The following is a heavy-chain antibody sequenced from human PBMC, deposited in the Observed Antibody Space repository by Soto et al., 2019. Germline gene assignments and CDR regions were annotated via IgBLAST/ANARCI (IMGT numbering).Heavy chain of an antibody. D-gene: IGHD3-10*01. CDR2: ISYSGST. V-gene: IGHV4-39*01. Sequence: SETLSLTCTVSGGSISSSSNYWGWIRQPPGKGLEWIGSISYSGSTYYNPSLKSRVSISVDTSKNQFSLKLNSVSAPDTAVYYCSRGVLSYYGSGSYYIPNLPYFDYWGQGTLVPVSS. CDR1: GGSISSSSNY. J-gene: IGHJ4*02. CDR3: SRGVLSYYGSGSYYIPNLPYFDY.